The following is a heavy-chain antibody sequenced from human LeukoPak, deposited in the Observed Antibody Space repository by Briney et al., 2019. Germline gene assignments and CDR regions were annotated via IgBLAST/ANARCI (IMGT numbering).Heavy chain of an antibody. CDR2: IRYDGSNK. CDR1: GFTFSSYG. Sequence: GGSLRLSCAASGFTFSSYGMHWVRQAPGKGLEWVAFIRYDGSNKYYADSVKGRFTISRDNSKNTLYLQMNSLRAEDTAVYYCAKDSPSNCGGDCPTYWGQGTLVTVSS. D-gene: IGHD2-21*01. V-gene: IGHV3-30*02. CDR3: AKDSPSNCGGDCPTY. J-gene: IGHJ4*02.